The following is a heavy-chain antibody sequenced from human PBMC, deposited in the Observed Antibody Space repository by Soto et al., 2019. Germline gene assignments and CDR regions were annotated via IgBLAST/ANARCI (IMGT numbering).Heavy chain of an antibody. Sequence: QVQLVQSGAEVKKPGASVKVSCKASGYTFTSYGISWVRQAPGQGLEWMGWISAYNGNTNYAQKLQGRVPMTTDTSTSTAYMELRSLRSDDTAVYCCARVGDSSSWYPRTYYGMDVWGQGTTVTVSS. V-gene: IGHV1-18*01. CDR2: ISAYNGNT. D-gene: IGHD6-13*01. J-gene: IGHJ6*02. CDR3: ARVGDSSSWYPRTYYGMDV. CDR1: GYTFTSYG.